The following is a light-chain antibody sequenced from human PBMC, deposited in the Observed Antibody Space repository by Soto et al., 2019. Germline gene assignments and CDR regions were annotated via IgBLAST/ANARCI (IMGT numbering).Light chain of an antibody. CDR1: SSDFGGYTY. V-gene: IGLV2-14*03. CDR2: DAT. Sequence: QSALTQPASVSGSPGQSITISCTGTSSDFGGYTYVSWYQQHPGKAPKLMIFDATSRPSGVSNRFSGSKSDNTASLTIAGLQAEDEADYYCSSYTSTSTYVFGNGTKLTVL. CDR3: SSYTSTSTYV. J-gene: IGLJ1*01.